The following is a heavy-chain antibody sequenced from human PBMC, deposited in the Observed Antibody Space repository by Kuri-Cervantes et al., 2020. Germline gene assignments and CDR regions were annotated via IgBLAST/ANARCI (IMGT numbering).Heavy chain of an antibody. V-gene: IGHV4-59*01. CDR1: GGSISSYY. Sequence: SETLSLTCTVSGGSISSYYWSWIRQPPGKGLEWIGYIYYSGSTNYNPSLKSRVTISVDTSKNQFSLKLSSVTPSDTAVYYCARFEPIFCSSTSCYVRDWGQETLVTVSS. D-gene: IGHD2-2*01. J-gene: IGHJ4*02. CDR2: IYYSGST. CDR3: ARFEPIFCSSTSCYVRD.